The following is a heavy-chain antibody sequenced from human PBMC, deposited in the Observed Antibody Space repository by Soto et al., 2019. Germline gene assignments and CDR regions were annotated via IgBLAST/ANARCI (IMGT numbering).Heavy chain of an antibody. V-gene: IGHV3-21*01. CDR3: ARGAVIGMGQELDF. J-gene: IGHJ4*02. Sequence: EVQLVESGGGLVKPGGSLRLSCAASGFTFSSHGMNWVRQAPGKGLEWVSCITSTSSFIYYADSVKGRFTISRDNAKNSLSLQMDSLRADDTAVYYWARGAVIGMGQELDFWGQGILVTVSS. CDR2: ITSTSSFI. D-gene: IGHD2-21*01. CDR1: GFTFSSHG.